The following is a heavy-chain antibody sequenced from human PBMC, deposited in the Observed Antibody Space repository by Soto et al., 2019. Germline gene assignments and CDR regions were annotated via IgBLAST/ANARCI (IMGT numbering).Heavy chain of an antibody. J-gene: IGHJ6*02. V-gene: IGHV5-51*01. Sequence: GESLKISCKGSDYSFSDYWIGWVRQMPGKGLEWMGIIHPGDSHTTYSPSFQGQTTISVDESTSTAYLQWYSLKASDTAMYYCTRQMERGYFGMDVWGQGTTVTVS. D-gene: IGHD1-1*01. CDR1: DYSFSDYW. CDR3: TRQMERGYFGMDV. CDR2: IHPGDSHT.